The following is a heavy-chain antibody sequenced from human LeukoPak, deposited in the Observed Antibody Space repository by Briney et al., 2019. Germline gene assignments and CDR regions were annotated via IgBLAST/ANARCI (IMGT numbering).Heavy chain of an antibody. CDR1: GGSISSSNW. Sequence: SGTLSLTCAVSGGSISSSNWWSWVRQSPGKGLEWIGEIYHSGSTNYNPSLKSRVTISVDKSKSQFSLKLSSVTAADTAVYYCARDLGYCSSTSCYGGYNWFDPWGQGTLVTVSS. J-gene: IGHJ5*02. D-gene: IGHD2-2*01. CDR2: IYHSGST. V-gene: IGHV4-4*02. CDR3: ARDLGYCSSTSCYGGYNWFDP.